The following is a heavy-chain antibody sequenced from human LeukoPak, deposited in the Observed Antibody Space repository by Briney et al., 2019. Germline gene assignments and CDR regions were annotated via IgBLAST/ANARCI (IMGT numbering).Heavy chain of an antibody. V-gene: IGHV3-23*01. CDR2: IRGSGGGT. Sequence: GGSLRLSCAASGFTFSSYAMSWVRQAPGKGLDWVSDIRGSGGGTYYADSVKGRFTISRDNSKNTLYLQMNSLRAEDTAVYYCAKSTVDGDYLYFDYWGQGTLVTVSS. CDR1: GFTFSSYA. CDR3: AKSTVDGDYLYFDY. J-gene: IGHJ4*02. D-gene: IGHD4-17*01.